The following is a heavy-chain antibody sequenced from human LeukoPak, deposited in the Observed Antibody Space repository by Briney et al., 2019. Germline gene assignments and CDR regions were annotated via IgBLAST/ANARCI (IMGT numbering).Heavy chain of an antibody. CDR1: GYIFTDYA. Sequence: ASVKVSCKASGYIFTDYAIHWLRQAPGQRPEWMGWMNAGNGNTKYSQKFQGRITLIRDRSAATAYMELSSLRHDDLAVYYCARGRGTSGSNRDFYYYYSMDVWGKGTTVTVSS. J-gene: IGHJ6*03. D-gene: IGHD2-15*01. CDR2: MNAGNGNT. CDR3: ARGRGTSGSNRDFYYYYSMDV. V-gene: IGHV1-3*01.